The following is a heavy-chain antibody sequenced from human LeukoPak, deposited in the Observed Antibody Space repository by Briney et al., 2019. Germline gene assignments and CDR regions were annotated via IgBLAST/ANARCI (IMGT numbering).Heavy chain of an antibody. J-gene: IGHJ5*02. CDR1: GFTFTSSV. Sequence: TSVKVSCKASGFTFTSSVVQWVRQARGQRLEWIGWIVVGSGNTNYAQKFQERVTITRDMSTSTAYMELSSLRFEDTAVYYCSSDRRYSYGSGNYFWAWGQGTLVAVSS. CDR2: IVVGSGNT. V-gene: IGHV1-58*01. D-gene: IGHD3-10*01. CDR3: SSDRRYSYGSGNYFWA.